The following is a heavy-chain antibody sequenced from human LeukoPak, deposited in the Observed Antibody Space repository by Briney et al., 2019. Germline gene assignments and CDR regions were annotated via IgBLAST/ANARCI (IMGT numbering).Heavy chain of an antibody. CDR2: IYYSGST. V-gene: IGHV4-59*01. Sequence: SETLSLTCTVSSGSISGFYWTWIRQPPGKGLEWIGYIYYSGSTNYNPSLKSRVTISVDTSKSQFSLKLSSVTAADTAVYYCARGVVIAPQTFDYWGQGTLVTVSS. J-gene: IGHJ4*02. CDR1: SGSISGFY. CDR3: ARGVVIAPQTFDY. D-gene: IGHD2-21*01.